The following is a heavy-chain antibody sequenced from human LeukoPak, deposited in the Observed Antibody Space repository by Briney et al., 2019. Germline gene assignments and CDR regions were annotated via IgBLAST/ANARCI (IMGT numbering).Heavy chain of an antibody. CDR3: ARDADYYGSGPYCLDY. J-gene: IGHJ4*02. V-gene: IGHV3-30*04. CDR2: ISYDGSNK. Sequence: PGGSLGLSCAASGFTFSSYAMHWVRQAPGKGLEWVAVISYDGSNKYYADSVKGRFTISRDNSKNTLYLQMNSLRAEDTAVYYCARDADYYGSGPYCLDYWGQGTLGTVSS. CDR1: GFTFSSYA. D-gene: IGHD3-10*01.